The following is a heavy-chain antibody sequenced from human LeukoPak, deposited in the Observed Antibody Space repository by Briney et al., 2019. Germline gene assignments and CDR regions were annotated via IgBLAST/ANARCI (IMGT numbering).Heavy chain of an antibody. CDR2: IKQDGSET. Sequence: GGSLRLSCAASGFTFSRNWMSWVRQAPGKGLEWVASIKQDGSETHYGDSVKGRFTISRDNAKNSLYLQMNSLRAEDTAVYYCARLDRYSSGWSPGGYWGQGTLVTVSS. D-gene: IGHD6-19*01. J-gene: IGHJ4*02. CDR1: GFTFSRNW. V-gene: IGHV3-7*01. CDR3: ARLDRYSSGWSPGGY.